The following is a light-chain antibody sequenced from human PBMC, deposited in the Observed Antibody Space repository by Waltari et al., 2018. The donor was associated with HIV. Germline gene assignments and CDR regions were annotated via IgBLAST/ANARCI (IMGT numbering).Light chain of an antibody. V-gene: IGLV2-14*03. J-gene: IGLJ3*02. Sequence: QSALTQPASVSGSLGQSITFSCTGTSSDIGGYDYVSWYQQHPGEAPKIIIYDVTNRPSGISDRFSGSKSGDTASLTISGLQAEDEADYYCTSLTTTTAWVFGGGTKLTVL. CDR1: SSDIGGYDY. CDR2: DVT. CDR3: TSLTTTTAWV.